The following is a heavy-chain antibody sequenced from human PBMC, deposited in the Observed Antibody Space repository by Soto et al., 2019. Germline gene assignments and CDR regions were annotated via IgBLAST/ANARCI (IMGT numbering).Heavy chain of an antibody. D-gene: IGHD3-16*02. J-gene: IGHJ4*02. Sequence: ASVKVSCKASGYTFTSYAMHWVRQAPGQRLEWMGWINAGNGNTKYSQKFQGRVTITRDTSASTAYMELSSLRSEDTAVYYCARGVITFGGVIAHFDYWGQGTLVTVSS. V-gene: IGHV1-3*01. CDR2: INAGNGNT. CDR1: GYTFTSYA. CDR3: ARGVITFGGVIAHFDY.